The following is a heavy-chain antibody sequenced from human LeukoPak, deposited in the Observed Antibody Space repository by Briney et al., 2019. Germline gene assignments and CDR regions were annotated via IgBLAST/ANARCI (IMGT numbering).Heavy chain of an antibody. CDR1: GGSISSGSYY. D-gene: IGHD3-16*02. CDR3: ARDHRITFGGVIAQVDY. CDR2: IYTSGST. J-gene: IGHJ4*02. V-gene: IGHV4-61*02. Sequence: PSETLSLTCTVSGGSISSGSYYWSWIRQPAGKGLEWIGRIYTSGSTNYNPSLKSRVTISVDTSKNQFSLKLSSVTAADTAVYYCARDHRITFGGVIAQVDYWGQGTLVTVSS.